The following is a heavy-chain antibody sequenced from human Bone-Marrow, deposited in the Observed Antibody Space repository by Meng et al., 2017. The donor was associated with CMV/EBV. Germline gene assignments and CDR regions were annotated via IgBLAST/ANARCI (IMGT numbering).Heavy chain of an antibody. CDR3: AKGAIEYSSSARNFDY. J-gene: IGHJ4*02. D-gene: IGHD6-6*01. CDR1: GFTFSDYY. V-gene: IGHV3-11*01. CDR2: ISSSGSTI. Sequence: GESLKISCAASGFTFSDYYMSWIRQAPGKGLEWVSYISSSGSTIYYADSVKGRFTISRDNAKNSLYLQMNSLRAEDTALYYCAKGAIEYSSSARNFDYWGQGTLVTVSS.